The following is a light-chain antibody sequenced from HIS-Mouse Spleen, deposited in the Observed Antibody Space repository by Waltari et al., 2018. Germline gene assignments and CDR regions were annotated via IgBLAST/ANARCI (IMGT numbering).Light chain of an antibody. CDR2: AAS. J-gene: IGKJ1*01. CDR1: QGISSY. Sequence: IQLTQSPSFLSASVGDRVTITCRASQGISSYLAWYQQKPGKAPKLLIYAASTLQSGVPSRFSGSGSGTEFTLTISRLQPEDFATYYCQQLNSYPPTFGQGTKVEIK. CDR3: QQLNSYPPT. V-gene: IGKV1-9*01.